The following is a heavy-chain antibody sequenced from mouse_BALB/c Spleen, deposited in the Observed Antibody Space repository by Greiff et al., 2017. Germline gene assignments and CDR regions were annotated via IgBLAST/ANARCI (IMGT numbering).Heavy chain of an antibody. CDR2: INPSTGYT. CDR3: AREGSPNYFDY. J-gene: IGHJ2*01. Sequence: VKLMESGAELAKPGASVKMSCKASGYTFTSYWMHWVKQRPGQGLEWIGYINPSTGYTEYNQKFKDKATLTADKSSSTAYMQLSSLTSEDSAVYYCAREGSPNYFDYWGQGTTLTVSS. V-gene: IGHV1-7*01. CDR1: GYTFTSYW.